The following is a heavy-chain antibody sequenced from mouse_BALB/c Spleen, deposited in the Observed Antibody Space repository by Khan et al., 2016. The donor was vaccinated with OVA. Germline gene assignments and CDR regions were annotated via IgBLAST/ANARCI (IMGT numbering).Heavy chain of an antibody. V-gene: IGHV1-5*01. D-gene: IGHD1-3*01. CDR1: GYSFTSYL. Sequence: VQLQQSGTALARPGASVKMSCKASGYSFTSYLIHWVKQRPGQGLEWIGDIYPGNSDTTYNQKFKDKAKLTAGTSANTAYMELRSLTNEDAAVYYCARGGYSSFAYWGQGTLVTVSA. CDR2: IYPGNSDT. J-gene: IGHJ3*01. CDR3: ARGGYSSFAY.